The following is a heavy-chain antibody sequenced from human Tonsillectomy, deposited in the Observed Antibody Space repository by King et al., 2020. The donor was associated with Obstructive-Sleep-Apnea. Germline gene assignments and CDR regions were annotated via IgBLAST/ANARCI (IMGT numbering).Heavy chain of an antibody. CDR1: GFTFSSYS. CDR3: ARGSGYYLRTDAFDI. V-gene: IGHV3-48*04. Sequence: VQLVESGGGLVQPGGSLRLSCAASGFTFSSYSMNWVRQAPGKGLEWVSYIISSSSTTYYTDSLKGRFTISRDNAKNSLYLQLNSLRAEDTVVYYCARGSGYYLRTDAFDIWGQGTMVTVSS. CDR2: IISSSSTT. J-gene: IGHJ3*02. D-gene: IGHD3-22*01.